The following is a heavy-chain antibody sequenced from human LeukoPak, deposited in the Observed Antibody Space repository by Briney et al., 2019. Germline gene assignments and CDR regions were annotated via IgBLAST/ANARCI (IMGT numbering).Heavy chain of an antibody. CDR2: ISYDGSNK. V-gene: IGHV3-30*18. CDR3: AKDLGYSCGLYFDY. Sequence: GRSLRLSCAASGFTFSSYGMHWVRQAPGKGLEWVAVISYDGSNKYYADSVKGRFTISRDNSKNTLYLQMNSLRAEDTAVYYCAKDLGYSCGLYFDYWGQGTLVTISS. CDR1: GFTFSSYG. J-gene: IGHJ4*02. D-gene: IGHD3-22*01.